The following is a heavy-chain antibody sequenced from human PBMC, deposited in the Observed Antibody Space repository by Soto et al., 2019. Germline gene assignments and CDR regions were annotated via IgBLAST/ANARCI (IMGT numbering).Heavy chain of an antibody. CDR2: INSDGSGT. CDR1: GFTFSSYW. J-gene: IGHJ4*02. Sequence: EVQLVESGGGLVQPGGSLRLSCAASGFTFSSYWMHWVRQAPGKGLVWVSRINSDGSGTSYADSVKGRFTISRDNAKNTLYLQMNSLRAEDTAVYYCARDSPPSVYGDPYFDYWGQGTLVTVSS. CDR3: ARDSPPSVYGDPYFDY. D-gene: IGHD4-17*01. V-gene: IGHV3-74*01.